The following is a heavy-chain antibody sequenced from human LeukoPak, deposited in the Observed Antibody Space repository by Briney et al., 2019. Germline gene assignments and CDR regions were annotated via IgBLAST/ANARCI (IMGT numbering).Heavy chain of an antibody. CDR3: ARDYYGSGSLKGFDP. J-gene: IGHJ5*02. V-gene: IGHV3-21*01. CDR1: GFTFSTHS. D-gene: IGHD3-10*01. CDR2: ISSSSSYI. Sequence: GGSLRLSCEASGFTFSTHSMNWVRQAPGKGLEWVSSISSSSSYIYYAESVKGRFTISRDNAENSLYLQMNSLRAEDTAVYFCARDYYGSGSLKGFDPWGQGTLVTVSS.